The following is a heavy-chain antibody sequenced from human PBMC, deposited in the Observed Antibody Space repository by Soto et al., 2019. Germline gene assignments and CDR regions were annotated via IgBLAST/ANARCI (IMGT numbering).Heavy chain of an antibody. CDR3: AKDWPGTRTPGLDS. V-gene: IGHV3-23*01. CDR2: ITNNGADT. D-gene: IGHD3-9*01. J-gene: IGHJ4*02. CDR1: GFTFSDYA. Sequence: PGGSLRLSCAPSGFTFSDYAMSWVRQAPGKGLEWVSSITNNGADTNYADSVKGRFTISRDNSRNTLYLQMNSLRAEDTALYYSAKDWPGTRTPGLDSRGQGTLVTVPS.